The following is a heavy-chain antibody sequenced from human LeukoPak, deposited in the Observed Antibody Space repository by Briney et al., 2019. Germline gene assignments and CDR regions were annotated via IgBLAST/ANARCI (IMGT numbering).Heavy chain of an antibody. V-gene: IGHV3-23*01. J-gene: IGHJ4*02. CDR2: ISGSGGST. CDR1: GFTFSTYW. Sequence: GGSLRLSCAASGFTFSTYWMHWVRQAPGKGLEWVSAISGSGGSTYYADSVKGRFTISRDNSKNTLYLQMNSLRAEDTAVYYCATVWGAFDYWGQGTLVTVSS. CDR3: ATVWGAFDY. D-gene: IGHD3-16*01.